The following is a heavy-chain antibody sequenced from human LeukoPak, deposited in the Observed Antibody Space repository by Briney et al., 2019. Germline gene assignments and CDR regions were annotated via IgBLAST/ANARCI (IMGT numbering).Heavy chain of an antibody. CDR1: GFTFDNND. V-gene: IGHV3-13*01. CDR3: VKRSGTSGTTSHFDF. CDR2: IGSAGYT. D-gene: IGHD1-1*01. J-gene: IGHJ4*02. Sequence: GGSLRLSCEVSGFTFDNNDMHWVRQTTGKGLEWVSAIGSAGYTYYADSVRGRFTITRDNAKQSLHLQMNSLRTEDTAMYYCVKRSGTSGTTSHFDFWGQGTLVTVSS.